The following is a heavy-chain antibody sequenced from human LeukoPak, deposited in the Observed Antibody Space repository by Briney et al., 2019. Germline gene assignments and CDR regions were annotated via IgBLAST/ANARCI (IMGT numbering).Heavy chain of an antibody. V-gene: IGHV3-30-3*01. CDR3: ARDLMADSSGYYFDF. CDR1: GFTFISYA. CDR2: ISFDGSNK. J-gene: IGHJ4*02. D-gene: IGHD3-22*01. Sequence: GSLRLSCAAFGFTFISYAMHWVRQAPGKGLEWVAVISFDGSNKHYSDSVKGRSTISRDNSKNTLYLQMNSLRAEDAAVYYCARDLMADSSGYYFDFWGQGTLVTVSP.